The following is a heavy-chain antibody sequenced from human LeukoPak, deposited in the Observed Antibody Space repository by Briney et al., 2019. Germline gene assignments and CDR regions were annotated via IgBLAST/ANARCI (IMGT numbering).Heavy chain of an antibody. V-gene: IGHV4-34*01. CDR3: AVAGMDAFDI. D-gene: IGHD6-19*01. J-gene: IGHJ3*02. Sequence: SETLSLTCAVYGGSFSGYYWSWIRQPPGKGLEWIGEINHSGSTNYNPSLKSRVTIPVDTSKNQFSLKLSSVTAADTAVYYCAVAGMDAFDIWGQGTMVTVSS. CDR2: INHSGST. CDR1: GGSFSGYY.